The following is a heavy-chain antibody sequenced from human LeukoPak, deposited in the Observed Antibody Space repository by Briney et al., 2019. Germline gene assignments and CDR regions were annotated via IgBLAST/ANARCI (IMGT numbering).Heavy chain of an antibody. V-gene: IGHV3-73*01. CDR3: TRPTYYYDSSGYYYYMDV. CDR2: SRRKANSYAT. J-gene: IGHJ6*03. Sequence: GGSLRLSCAASGFTFSGSAMHWVRQASGKGLEWVGRSRRKANSYATAYAASVKGRFTISRDDSKNTAYLQMNSLKTEDTAVYYCTRPTYYYDSSGYYYYMDVWGKGTTVTISS. CDR1: GFTFSGSA. D-gene: IGHD3-22*01.